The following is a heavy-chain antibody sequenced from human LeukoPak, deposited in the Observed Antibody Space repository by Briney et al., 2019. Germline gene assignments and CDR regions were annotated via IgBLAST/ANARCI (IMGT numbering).Heavy chain of an antibody. CDR2: INPNSGGT. J-gene: IGHJ4*02. CDR3: ASLYGDYVASDY. CDR1: GYSFTVYY. Sequence: GASVKVSCKASGYSFTVYYMHWVRQAPGQGLAWMGWINPNSGGTNYAQKFLGRVTMTRDTSISTAYMELSRLRSDDTAVYYCASLYGDYVASDYWGQGTLVTVSS. D-gene: IGHD4-17*01. V-gene: IGHV1-2*02.